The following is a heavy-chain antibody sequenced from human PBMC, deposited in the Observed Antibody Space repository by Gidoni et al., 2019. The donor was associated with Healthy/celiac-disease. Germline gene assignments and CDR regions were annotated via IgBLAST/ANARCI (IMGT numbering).Heavy chain of an antibody. CDR3: ARGPVIAARPSWFDP. CDR2: INHSGST. J-gene: IGHJ5*02. Sequence: QVQLQQWGAGLLKPSETLSLTCAVYGESFSGYYWSWIRQPPGKGLEWIGEINHSGSTNYNPSLKSRVTISVDTSKNQFSLKLSSVTAADTAVYYCARGPVIAARPSWFDPWGQGTLVTVSS. D-gene: IGHD6-6*01. V-gene: IGHV4-34*01. CDR1: GESFSGYY.